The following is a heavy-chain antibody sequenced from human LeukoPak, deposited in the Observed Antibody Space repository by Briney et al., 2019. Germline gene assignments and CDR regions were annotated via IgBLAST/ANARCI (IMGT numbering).Heavy chain of an antibody. Sequence: SETLSLTCAVYSGSFSGYYWSWIRQSPGKGLEWIGEINHRGSTNYNPSLKRRVTISVDTSKNQFSLKLSSVTAADTAVYYCAKSLYGSGSYYNWFDPWGQGTLVTVSS. V-gene: IGHV4-34*01. CDR1: SGSFSGYY. D-gene: IGHD3-10*01. CDR3: AKSLYGSGSYYNWFDP. J-gene: IGHJ5*02. CDR2: INHRGST.